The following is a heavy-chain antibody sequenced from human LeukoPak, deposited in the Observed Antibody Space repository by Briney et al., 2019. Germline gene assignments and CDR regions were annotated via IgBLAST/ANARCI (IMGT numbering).Heavy chain of an antibody. CDR3: ASYSSGWSYYFDY. J-gene: IGHJ4*02. V-gene: IGHV3-9*01. D-gene: IGHD6-19*01. CDR1: GFTFDDYA. CDR2: ISWNSGSI. Sequence: GGSLRLSCAASGFTFDDYAMHWVRQAPGKGLEWVSGISWNSGSIGYADSVKGRFTISRDNAKNSLYLQMNSLRAEDTAVYYCASYSSGWSYYFDYWGQGTLVTVSS.